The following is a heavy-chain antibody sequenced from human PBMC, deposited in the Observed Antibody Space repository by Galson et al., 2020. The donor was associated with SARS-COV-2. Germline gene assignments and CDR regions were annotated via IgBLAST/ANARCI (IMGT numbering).Heavy chain of an antibody. CDR3: ARDTYDGAVYYYYYGMDV. CDR1: GFTFSSYW. CDR2: IKQDGSEN. Sequence: GESLKISCAASGFTFSSYWMSWVRQAPGKGLEWVANIKQDGSENYYVDSVKGRFTISRDNAKNSLYLQMNSLRAEDTAVYYCARDTYDGAVYYYYYGMDVWGQGTTVTVSS. V-gene: IGHV3-7*01. D-gene: IGHD5-12*01. J-gene: IGHJ6*02.